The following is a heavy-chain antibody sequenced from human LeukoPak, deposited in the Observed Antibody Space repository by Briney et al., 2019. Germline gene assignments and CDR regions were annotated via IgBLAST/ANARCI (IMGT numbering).Heavy chain of an antibody. CDR3: AKRGVVIRVILVGFHKEAYYFDS. V-gene: IGHV3-23*01. D-gene: IGHD3-22*01. J-gene: IGHJ4*02. CDR1: GITLSNYG. CDR2: ISGSGGGT. Sequence: PGGSLRLSCAVSGITLSNYGMSWVRQAPGKGLEWVAGISGSGGGTNYADSAKGRFTISRDNAKNILYLQVNNLRAEDTAVYFCAKRGVVIRVILVGFHKEAYYFDSWGQGALVTVSS.